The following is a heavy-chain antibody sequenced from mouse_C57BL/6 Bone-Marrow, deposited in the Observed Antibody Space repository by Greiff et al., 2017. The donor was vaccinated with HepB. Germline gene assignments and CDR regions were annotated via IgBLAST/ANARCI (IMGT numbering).Heavy chain of an antibody. CDR3: ARRTQAFDY. J-gene: IGHJ2*01. CDR1: GYTFTDYN. D-gene: IGHD3-2*02. Sequence: VQLKESGPELVKPGASVKIPCKASGYTFTDYNMDWVKQSHGKSLEWIGDINPNNGGTIYNQKFKGKATLTVDKSSSTAYMELRSLTSEDTAVYYCARRTQAFDYWGQGTTLTVSS. V-gene: IGHV1-18*01. CDR2: INPNNGGT.